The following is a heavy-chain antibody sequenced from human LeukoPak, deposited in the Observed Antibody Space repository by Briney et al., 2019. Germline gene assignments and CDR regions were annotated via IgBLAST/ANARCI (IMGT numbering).Heavy chain of an antibody. Sequence: GGSLRLSCAASEFTFTSYELNWVRQAPGKGLEWVSYISSSGNTISYADSVKGRFTISRDNAKNSLYPQVISLRAEDTAVYYCARGPSIAARYDAFDIWGQGTMVTVSS. CDR3: ARGPSIAARYDAFDI. D-gene: IGHD6-6*01. V-gene: IGHV3-48*03. CDR2: ISSSGNTI. J-gene: IGHJ3*02. CDR1: EFTFTSYE.